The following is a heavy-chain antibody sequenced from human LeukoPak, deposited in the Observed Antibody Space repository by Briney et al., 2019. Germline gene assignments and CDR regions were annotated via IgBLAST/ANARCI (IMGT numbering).Heavy chain of an antibody. CDR2: IYYSGST. Sequence: PSETLSLTCTVSGGSISSYYWSWIRQPPGKGLEWIGYIYYSGSTNYNPSLKSRVTISVDTSKNQFSLKLSSVTAADTAVYYCAWIADCSGGSCYSGIFDYWGQGTLVTVSS. CDR1: GGSISSYY. D-gene: IGHD2-15*01. J-gene: IGHJ4*02. CDR3: AWIADCSGGSCYSGIFDY. V-gene: IGHV4-59*01.